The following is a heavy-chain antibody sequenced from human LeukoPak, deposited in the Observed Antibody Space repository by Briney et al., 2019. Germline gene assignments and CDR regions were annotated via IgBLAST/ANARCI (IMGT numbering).Heavy chain of an antibody. CDR3: ARVCGGDCYPLGFDP. D-gene: IGHD2-21*02. J-gene: IGHJ5*02. CDR2: IYYSGST. Sequence: SETLSLTCTVSGGSISNYYWSWIRQLPGKGLEWIGYIYYSGSTNYNPSLKSRVTISVDTSKNKFSLKLRSVTAADTAVYYCARVCGGDCYPLGFDPWGQGTLVTVSS. V-gene: IGHV4-59*01. CDR1: GGSISNYY.